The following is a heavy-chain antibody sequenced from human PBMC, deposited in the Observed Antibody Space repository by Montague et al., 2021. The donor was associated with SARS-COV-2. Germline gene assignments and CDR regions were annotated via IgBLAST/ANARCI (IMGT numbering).Heavy chain of an antibody. Sequence: SEILSLTRSVSGGSLSTYYWSWIRQPPGKGLEWIGYIDDSGTTRXNPSLRSRATISLDLSKNQFSLDLNSVTAADTAVYYCARNAYNHYGLDVWGQGTTVTVSS. CDR1: GGSLSTYY. V-gene: IGHV4-59*08. J-gene: IGHJ6*02. CDR3: ARNAYNHYGLDV. CDR2: IDDSGTT.